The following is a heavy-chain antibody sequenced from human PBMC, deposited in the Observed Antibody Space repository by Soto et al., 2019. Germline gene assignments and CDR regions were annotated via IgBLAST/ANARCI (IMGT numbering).Heavy chain of an antibody. CDR1: GYTFSDYY. CDR3: ARDQTGITTTGGGRIDH. J-gene: IGHJ4*02. CDR2: IDTSGTKI. V-gene: IGHV3-11*04. D-gene: IGHD1-20*01. Sequence: QVQLVESGGDLVKPGGSLRLSCAASGYTFSDYYMSWIRQAPGKGLEWISYIDTSGTKIYYADSVKGRFTISRDNSKNTLYLQMSGLTPEDTAVYYCARDQTGITTTGGGRIDHWGQGTLVTVSS.